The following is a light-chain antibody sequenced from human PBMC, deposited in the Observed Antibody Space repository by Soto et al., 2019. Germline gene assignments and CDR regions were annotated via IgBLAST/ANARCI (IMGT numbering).Light chain of an antibody. V-gene: IGLV2-11*01. CDR1: SNDVGGYNF. CDR3: SSYAGSYTLV. CDR2: DVS. Sequence: QSVLTQPRSVSGSPGQSVTISCTGTSNDVGGYNFVSWYQQHPGKVPKIFIYDVSRRPSGVPDSFSGSKSGNTAYLTISGLQAEDEADYYCSSYAGSYTLVFGGGTKLTVL. J-gene: IGLJ2*01.